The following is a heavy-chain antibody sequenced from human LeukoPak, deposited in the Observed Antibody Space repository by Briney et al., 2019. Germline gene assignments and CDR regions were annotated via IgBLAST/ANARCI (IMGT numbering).Heavy chain of an antibody. CDR2: ICYSGTT. V-gene: IGHV4-59*08. CDR1: GGSISSYY. D-gene: IGHD3-10*01. J-gene: IGHJ4*02. CDR3: ARQRLRGYYDSGGYYFDF. Sequence: SETLSLTCTVSGGSISSYYWSWIRQPPGKGLEWIGYICYSGTTFYSPSLKSRVTMSVDTSKNQFSLNLNSVTAADTAAYYCARQRLRGYYDSGGYYFDFWGQGTLVTVSS.